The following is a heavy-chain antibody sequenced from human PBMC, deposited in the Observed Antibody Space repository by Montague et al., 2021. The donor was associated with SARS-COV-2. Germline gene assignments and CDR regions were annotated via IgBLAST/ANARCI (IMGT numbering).Heavy chain of an antibody. CDR3: ARIRYDILTGYQTLFDY. Sequence: PALVKPTQTLTLTCTFSGFSLSTSGMCVSWIRQPPGKALEWLARIDWDDDKYYSTSLKTRLIISKDTSKNQVVLTMTNMDPVDTATYYCARIRYDILTGYQTLFDYWGQGTLVTVPS. V-gene: IGHV2-70*11. CDR1: GFSLSTSGMC. D-gene: IGHD3-9*01. CDR2: IDWDDDK. J-gene: IGHJ4*02.